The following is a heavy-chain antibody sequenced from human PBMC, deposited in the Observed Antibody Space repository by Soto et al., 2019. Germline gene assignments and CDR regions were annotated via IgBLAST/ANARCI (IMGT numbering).Heavy chain of an antibody. CDR3: AKGGCSGGWLRLTGSFDY. V-gene: IGHV3-23*01. J-gene: IGHJ4*02. D-gene: IGHD6-19*01. CDR1: GLTFNSYA. Sequence: VQVLESGGGLVQSGGSLRLSCKASGLTFNSYAMTWVRQAPGKGLEWVSAISGSGETTYYADSVKGRFTISRDNSKNTLYLQMNSLRAEDTAVYYCAKGGCSGGWLRLTGSFDYWGQGTLVTVSS. CDR2: ISGSGETT.